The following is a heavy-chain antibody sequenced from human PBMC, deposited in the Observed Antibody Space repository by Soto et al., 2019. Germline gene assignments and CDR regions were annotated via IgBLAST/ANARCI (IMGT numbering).Heavy chain of an antibody. CDR2: MSSSETGM. V-gene: IGHV3-48*03. CDR3: AREDYYGMDV. CDR1: GFTLSSYD. J-gene: IGHJ6*02. Sequence: EVQLVESGGDLVQPGGSLRLSCAASGFTLSSYDMNWVRQAPGKGLEWVSYMSSSETGMYYADFVEGRFTIFRDYAKNSLFLQMDNLRAEDTAIYYCAREDYYGMDVWGQGTTVTVSS.